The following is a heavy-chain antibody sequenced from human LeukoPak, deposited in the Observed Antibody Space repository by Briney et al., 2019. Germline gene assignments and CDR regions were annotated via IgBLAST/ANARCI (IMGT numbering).Heavy chain of an antibody. CDR1: GGSISSYY. CDR3: ARVGTGTRYNWFDP. Sequence: SETLSLTCTVSGGSISSYYWSWIRQPPGKGLEWIGYIYYSGSTNYNPSLKSRVTISVDTSKNQFSLKLSSVTAAGTAVYYCARVGTGTRYNWFDPWGQGTLVTVSS. D-gene: IGHD1-7*01. J-gene: IGHJ5*02. V-gene: IGHV4-59*01. CDR2: IYYSGST.